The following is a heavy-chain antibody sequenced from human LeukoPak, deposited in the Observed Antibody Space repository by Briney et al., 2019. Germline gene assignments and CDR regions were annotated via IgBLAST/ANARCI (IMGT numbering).Heavy chain of an antibody. Sequence: SETLSLTCAVYGGSFSGYYWSWIRQPPGKGLEWIGEINRSGSTNYNPSLKSLVTISVDTHKNQFSLKLSSVTAADTAVYYCARTRYTLDYWGQGTLVTVSS. D-gene: IGHD2-2*02. CDR1: GGSFSGYY. CDR3: ARTRYTLDY. V-gene: IGHV4-34*01. CDR2: INRSGST. J-gene: IGHJ4*02.